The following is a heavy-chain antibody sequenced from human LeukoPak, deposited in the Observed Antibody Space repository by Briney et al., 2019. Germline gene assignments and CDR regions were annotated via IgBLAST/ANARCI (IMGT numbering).Heavy chain of an antibody. CDR2: IYHSGST. J-gene: IGHJ4*02. CDR1: GGSISSSSYY. Sequence: PSETLSLTCTVSGGSISSSSYYWGWIRRPPGKGLEWIGEIYHSGSTNYNPSLKSRVTISVDKSKNQFSLKLSSVTAADTAVYYCARSGGSGSYHDYWGQGTLVTVSS. D-gene: IGHD3-10*01. V-gene: IGHV4-39*07. CDR3: ARSGGSGSYHDY.